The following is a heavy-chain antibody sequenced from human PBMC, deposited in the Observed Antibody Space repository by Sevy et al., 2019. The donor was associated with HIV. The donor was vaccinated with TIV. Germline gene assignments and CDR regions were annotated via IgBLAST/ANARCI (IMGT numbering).Heavy chain of an antibody. CDR2: ISYDGSNK. D-gene: IGHD4-17*01. V-gene: IGHV3-30*18. CDR3: AKGGHDYGDYHDAFYI. J-gene: IGHJ3*02. CDR1: GFTFSSYG. Sequence: GGSLRLSCAASGFTFSSYGMHWVRQAPGKGLEWVAVISYDGSNKYYADSVKGRFTISRDNSKNTLYLQMNSLRAEDTAVYYCAKGGHDYGDYHDAFYIWGQGTMVTVSS.